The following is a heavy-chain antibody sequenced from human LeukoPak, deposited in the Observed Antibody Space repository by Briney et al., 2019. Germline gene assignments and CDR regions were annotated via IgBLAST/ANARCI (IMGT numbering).Heavy chain of an antibody. Sequence: SQTLSLTCTVSGGSISSGGYYWRWIRQHPGKGLEWIVYIYYSGSTYYNPSLKSRVTISVDTSKNQFSLKLSSVTAADTAVYYCARGASYVWGSYRYGEYFQHRGQGTLVTVSS. V-gene: IGHV4-31*03. CDR3: ARGASYVWGSYRYGEYFQH. D-gene: IGHD3-16*02. CDR1: GGSISSGGYY. J-gene: IGHJ1*01. CDR2: IYYSGST.